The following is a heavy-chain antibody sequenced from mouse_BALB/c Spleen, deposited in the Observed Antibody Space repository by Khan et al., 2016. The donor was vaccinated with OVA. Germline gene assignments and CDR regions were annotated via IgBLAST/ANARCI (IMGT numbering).Heavy chain of an antibody. D-gene: IGHD1-1*01. CDR2: IDPANGNT. V-gene: IGHV14-3*02. J-gene: IGHJ1*01. CDR3: AGYYGSSYWYFDV. Sequence: IQLVQSGAELVKPGASVKLSCTASGFNIKDTYMHWVKQRPEQGLEWIGRIDPANGNTKYDPKFQGKATITADTSSNTAYLQLSSLTSEDTAVYYCAGYYGSSYWYFDVWGAGTTVTVSS. CDR1: GFNIKDTY.